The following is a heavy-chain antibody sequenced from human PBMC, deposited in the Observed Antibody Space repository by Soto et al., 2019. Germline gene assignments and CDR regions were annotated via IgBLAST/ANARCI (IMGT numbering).Heavy chain of an antibody. V-gene: IGHV3-7*05. CDR2: INRDGSKK. CDR1: GFTLSAYW. Sequence: EVQLEESGGDLVQPGGSLRLSCAASGFTLSAYWMTWVRQAPGKGLEWVANINRDGSKKSYLDSVRGPFTISRDNVGNSLYLQMDSLRADDSALYYCARDVSPGSISLYLDAFDIWGQGTMVTVSS. J-gene: IGHJ3*02. D-gene: IGHD3-10*01. CDR3: ARDVSPGSISLYLDAFDI.